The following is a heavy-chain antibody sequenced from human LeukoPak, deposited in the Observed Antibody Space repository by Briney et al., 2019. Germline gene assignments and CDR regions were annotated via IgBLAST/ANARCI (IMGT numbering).Heavy chain of an antibody. CDR2: VNSDESST. Sequence: GGSLRLSCAASGFTFSRYWMHWVRQAPGKGLVWVSRVNSDESSTTYADSVKGRFTISSDNAKNTLYLQMNSLGAEDTAAYYCARGNYYGMDVWGLGTTVIVSS. J-gene: IGHJ6*02. CDR3: ARGNYYGMDV. CDR1: GFTFSRYW. V-gene: IGHV3-74*03. D-gene: IGHD3-10*01.